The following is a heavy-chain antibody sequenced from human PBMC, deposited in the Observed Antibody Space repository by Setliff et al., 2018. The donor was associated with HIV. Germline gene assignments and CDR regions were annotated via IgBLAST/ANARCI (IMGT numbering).Heavy chain of an antibody. CDR1: GDSISNHY. CDR3: ARTDHTSSSDF. J-gene: IGHJ4*02. D-gene: IGHD6-6*01. CDR2: IYNSGNS. Sequence: SETLSLTCNVSGDSISNHYWNWIRQPPGKGLEWIATIYNSGNSVSNPSLKSRVTISVDTSKNQFSLTLNSVTAADTAVYFCARTDHTSSSDFWGQGTLVTVSS. V-gene: IGHV4-59*11.